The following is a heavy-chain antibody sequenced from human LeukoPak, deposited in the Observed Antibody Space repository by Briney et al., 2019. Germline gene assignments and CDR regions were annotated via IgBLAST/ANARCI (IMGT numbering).Heavy chain of an antibody. V-gene: IGHV5-51*01. CDR3: ARSTAADGSFDF. CDR1: GYNFGTNW. J-gene: IGHJ4*02. D-gene: IGHD5-24*01. CDR2: VYPGDSDT. Sequence: GESLKISCKGSGYNFGTNWIAWVRQMSGTGLEWMGTVYPGDSDTKYRPSFQGQVTISADKSITTAYLQWNSLKASDTAVYYCARSTAADGSFDFWGQGTLLTVSS.